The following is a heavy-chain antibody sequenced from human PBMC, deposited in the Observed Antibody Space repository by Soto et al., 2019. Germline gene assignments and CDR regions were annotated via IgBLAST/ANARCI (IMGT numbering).Heavy chain of an antibody. D-gene: IGHD3-10*01. J-gene: IGHJ6*03. Sequence: QVQLQESGPGLVKPSQTLSLTCTVSGGSISSGGYYWSWIRQHPGKGLEWIGYIYYSGSTYYNPSLKSRVTISVYTSKNQFSLKLSSVTAADTAVDYCASSVWFGDHDSYYMDVWGKGTTVTVSS. CDR2: IYYSGST. CDR1: GGSISSGGYY. V-gene: IGHV4-31*03. CDR3: ASSVWFGDHDSYYMDV.